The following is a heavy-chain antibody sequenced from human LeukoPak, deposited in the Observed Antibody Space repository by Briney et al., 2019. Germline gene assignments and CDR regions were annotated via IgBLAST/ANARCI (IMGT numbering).Heavy chain of an antibody. CDR3: ARDSYGSGSYVDY. Sequence: VASVKVSCKTSDYMFINYGISWVRQAPGQGLEWMGWISGYNGNTNYAQNLQDRLIMTTDTSTTTAYMEPRSLRSDDTAVYYCARDSYGSGSYVDYWGQGTLVTVSS. CDR1: DYMFINYG. D-gene: IGHD3-10*01. CDR2: ISGYNGNT. V-gene: IGHV1-18*01. J-gene: IGHJ4*02.